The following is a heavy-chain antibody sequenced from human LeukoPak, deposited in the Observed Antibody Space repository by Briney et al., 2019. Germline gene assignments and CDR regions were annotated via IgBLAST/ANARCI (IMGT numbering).Heavy chain of an antibody. D-gene: IGHD5-12*01. V-gene: IGHV3-7*05. CDR1: GFTFRSYW. CDR2: INQDGSEK. J-gene: IGHJ4*02. Sequence: GGSLRLSCAASGFTFRSYWMSWVRQAPGKGLEWVANINQDGSEKYYVDSVKGRFTISRDNAKNSLYLQMSSLRAEDTAVYYCARDPRGYSAYDSDYWGQGTLVTVSS. CDR3: ARDPRGYSAYDSDY.